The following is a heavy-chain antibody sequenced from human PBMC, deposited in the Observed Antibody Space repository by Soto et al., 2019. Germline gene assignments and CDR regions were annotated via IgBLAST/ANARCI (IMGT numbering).Heavy chain of an antibody. CDR1: GFTFSSYG. D-gene: IGHD1-1*01. V-gene: IGHV3-33*01. J-gene: IGHJ6*02. Sequence: GGSLRLSCAASGFTFSSYGMHWVRQAPGKGLEWVAVIWYDGSNKYYADSVKGRFTISRDNSKNTLYLQMNSLRAEDTAVYYCARDPHPQGFWNAGMDVWCQGTTLTVSS. CDR3: ARDPHPQGFWNAGMDV. CDR2: IWYDGSNK.